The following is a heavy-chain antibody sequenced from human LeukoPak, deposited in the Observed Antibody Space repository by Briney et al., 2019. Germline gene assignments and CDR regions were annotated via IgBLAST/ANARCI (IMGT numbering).Heavy chain of an antibody. CDR1: GFTFSSYW. V-gene: IGHV3-74*01. CDR3: ARGLTGLYYYYGMDV. CDR2: INSDGSST. D-gene: IGHD3-9*01. J-gene: IGHJ6*02. Sequence: GGSLRLSCAASGFTFSSYWMHWVRQAPGKGLVWVSRINSDGSSTSYADSVKGRSTISRDNAKNTLYLQMNSLRAEDTAVYYCARGLTGLYYYYGMDVWGQGTTVTVSS.